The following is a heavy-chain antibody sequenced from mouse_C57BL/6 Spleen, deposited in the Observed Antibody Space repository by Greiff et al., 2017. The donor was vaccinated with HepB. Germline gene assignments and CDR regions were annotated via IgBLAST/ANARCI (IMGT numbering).Heavy chain of an antibody. J-gene: IGHJ3*01. CDR3: ARGDYGSSLFAY. V-gene: IGHV1-50*01. D-gene: IGHD1-1*01. CDR1: GYTFTSYW. Sequence: VQLQQPGAELVKPGASVKLSCKASGYTFTSYWMQWVKQRPGQGLEWIGEIDPSDSYTNYTQKFKGKATLTVDTSSSTAYMQLSSLTSEDSAVYYCARGDYGSSLFAYWGQGTLVTVSA. CDR2: IDPSDSYT.